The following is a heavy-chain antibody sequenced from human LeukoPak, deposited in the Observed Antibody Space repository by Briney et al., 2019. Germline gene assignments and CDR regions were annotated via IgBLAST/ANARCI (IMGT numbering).Heavy chain of an antibody. D-gene: IGHD2-21*02. J-gene: IGHJ4*02. V-gene: IGHV4-59*01. CDR1: DGSINNYY. CDR2: VYYTGNT. Sequence: PSETLSLTCTVSDGSINNYYWSWIRQPPGKGLEWIGYVYYTGNTNYSPSLKSRGTISVDTSKNQFSLKLRSVTAADTAVYYCARGRSGDAFDYWGQGTLVIVSS. CDR3: ARGRSGDAFDY.